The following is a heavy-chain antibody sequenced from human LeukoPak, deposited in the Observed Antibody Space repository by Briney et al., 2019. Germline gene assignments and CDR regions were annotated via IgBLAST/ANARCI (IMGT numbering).Heavy chain of an antibody. Sequence: PSETLSLTCTVSSGSISGSRYYWDWIRQPAGKGLEWIGSIYYSGSTYYNPSLKSRVTISVDTSNNQFSLKLNSVTASDTARYYCARHRGTSSWFDPWGQGTLVTVSS. J-gene: IGHJ5*02. D-gene: IGHD2-2*01. CDR1: SGSISGSRYY. V-gene: IGHV4-39*01. CDR2: IYYSGST. CDR3: ARHRGTSSWFDP.